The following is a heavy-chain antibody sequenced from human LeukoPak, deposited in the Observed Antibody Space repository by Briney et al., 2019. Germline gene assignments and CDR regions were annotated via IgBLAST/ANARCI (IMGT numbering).Heavy chain of an antibody. CDR3: ARDFAYNTFDY. Sequence: GGSLRLSCAASGFTFSSYSMNWVRQAPGKGLEWVSVINNSGGSTYSADSVKGRFTISRDNAKNSLYMQLTSLRAEDTAVYYCARDFAYNTFDYWGQGTLVTVSS. D-gene: IGHD1-14*01. J-gene: IGHJ4*02. V-gene: IGHV3-48*04. CDR2: INNSGGST. CDR1: GFTFSSYS.